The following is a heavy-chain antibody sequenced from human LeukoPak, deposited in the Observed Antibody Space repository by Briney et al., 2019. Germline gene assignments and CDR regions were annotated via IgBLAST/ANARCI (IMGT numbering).Heavy chain of an antibody. D-gene: IGHD1-20*01. CDR2: INPDGSGK. CDR3: ASGYNSDS. CDR1: GFTFNSYW. V-gene: IGHV3-7*01. Sequence: PGGSLRLSCEASGFTFNSYWMIWVRQAPGKGLEWVANINPDGSGKYYVDSVKGRFTISRDNAKKSLYLQMNSLRAEDTAVYYCASGYNSDSWGQGTLVIVSS. J-gene: IGHJ4*02.